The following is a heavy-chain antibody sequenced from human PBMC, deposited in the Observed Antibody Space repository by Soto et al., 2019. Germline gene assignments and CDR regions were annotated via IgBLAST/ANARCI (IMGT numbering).Heavy chain of an antibody. D-gene: IGHD2-2*01. Sequence: TGGSLRLSCAASGFTFSSYWMSWVRQAPGKGLEWVANIKQDGSEKYYVDSVKGRFTISRDNAKNSLYLQMNSLGAEDTAVYYCARVDYYVGYQLLKPPYYYYYMDVWGKGTTVTVSS. CDR3: ARVDYYVGYQLLKPPYYYYYMDV. CDR1: GFTFSSYW. J-gene: IGHJ6*03. CDR2: IKQDGSEK. V-gene: IGHV3-7*01.